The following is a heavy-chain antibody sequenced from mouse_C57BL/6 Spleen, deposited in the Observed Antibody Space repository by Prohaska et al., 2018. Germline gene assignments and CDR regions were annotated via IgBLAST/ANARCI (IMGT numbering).Heavy chain of an antibody. D-gene: IGHD1-1*01. J-gene: IGHJ3*01. CDR3: APYGLLRGGAWFAY. CDR2: IFPGSGST. Sequence: QVQLQQSGPELVKPGASVKISCKASGYTFTDYYINWVKQRPGQGLEWIGWIFPGSGSTYYNEKFKGKATLTVDKSSSTAYMLLSSLTSEDSADYLCAPYGLLRGGAWFAYWGQGTLVTVSA. CDR1: GYTFTDYY. V-gene: IGHV1-75*01.